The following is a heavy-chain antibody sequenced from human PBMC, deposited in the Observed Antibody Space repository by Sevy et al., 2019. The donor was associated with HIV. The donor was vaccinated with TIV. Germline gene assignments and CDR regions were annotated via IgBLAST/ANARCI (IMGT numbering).Heavy chain of an antibody. J-gene: IGHJ3*02. Sequence: SETLSLTCAVYGGSFSGYYWSWIRQPPGKGLEWIGEINHSGSTNYNPSLKSRVTISVDTSKNQFSLKLSSVTAADTAVYYCARHCTGTSCSHAFYIWGQGTMVTVSS. CDR1: GGSFSGYY. CDR2: INHSGST. D-gene: IGHD2-2*01. CDR3: ARHCTGTSCSHAFYI. V-gene: IGHV4-34*01.